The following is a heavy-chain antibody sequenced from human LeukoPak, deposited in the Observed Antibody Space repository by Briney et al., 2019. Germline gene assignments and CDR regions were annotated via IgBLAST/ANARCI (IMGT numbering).Heavy chain of an antibody. V-gene: IGHV1-18*01. CDR3: ARVVYHSSGYSNWFDP. Sequence: ASVKVSCKASGYTFTSYGISWVRQAPGQGLEWMGWISAYNGNTNYAQKLQGRVTMTTDTSTSKAYMELRSLRSDDTAVYYCARVVYHSSGYSNWFDPWGQGTLVTVSS. CDR2: ISAYNGNT. D-gene: IGHD3-22*01. CDR1: GYTFTSYG. J-gene: IGHJ5*02.